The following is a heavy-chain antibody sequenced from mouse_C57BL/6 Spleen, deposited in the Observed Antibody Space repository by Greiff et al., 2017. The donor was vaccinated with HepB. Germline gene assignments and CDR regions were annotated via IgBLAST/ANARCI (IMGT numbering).Heavy chain of an antibody. CDR2: INPNNGGT. J-gene: IGHJ2*01. CDR1: GYTFTDYN. V-gene: IGHV1-18*01. D-gene: IGHD2-5*01. Sequence: VQLKQSGPELVKPGASVKIPCKASGYTFTDYNMDWVKQSHGKSLEWIGDINPNNGGTIYNQKFKDKATLTVDKSSSTAYMELRSLTSEDTAVYYCARRSWNMSNPLFDYWGQGTTLTVSS. CDR3: ARRSWNMSNPLFDY.